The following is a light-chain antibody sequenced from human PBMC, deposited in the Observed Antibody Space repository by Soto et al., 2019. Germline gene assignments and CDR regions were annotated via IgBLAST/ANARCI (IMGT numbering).Light chain of an antibody. Sequence: EIVLTQSPGTLSLSPGDRATLSCRASQSVSSTYLTWYQQKPGQAPRLLIYGASSRATGIPDRFSGSESGTDFTLTISRLESEDFAVYYCQQYGSSPFTFGQGTRLEIK. CDR1: QSVSSTY. V-gene: IGKV3-20*01. J-gene: IGKJ5*01. CDR2: GAS. CDR3: QQYGSSPFT.